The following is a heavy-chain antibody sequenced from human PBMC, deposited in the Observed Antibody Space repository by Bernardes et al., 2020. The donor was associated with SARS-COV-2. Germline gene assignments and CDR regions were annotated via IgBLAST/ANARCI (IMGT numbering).Heavy chain of an antibody. CDR1: GFTFRSYA. Sequence: VGSLISSCAASGFTFRSYAMSWVRQAPGKGLEWVSAIRGNGDTTYYADSVKGRFTISRDNSENTLYLQMNSLRVEDTAVYYCAKEWDTVPGNAFDIWGHGTLVTVSS. V-gene: IGHV3-23*01. D-gene: IGHD2-8*01. J-gene: IGHJ3*02. CDR2: IRGNGDTT. CDR3: AKEWDTVPGNAFDI.